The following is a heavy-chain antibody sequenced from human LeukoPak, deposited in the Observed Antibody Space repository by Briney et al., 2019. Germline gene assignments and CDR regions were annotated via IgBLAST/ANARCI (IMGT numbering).Heavy chain of an antibody. Sequence: SETWSLTCAVYGGSSGGYYWGWIRHPPGKGLEWIGEINHSGSTNYNPSLKSRVTISVDTSKNQFSLKLSSVTAADTAVYYCARGRGIAAAVFDYWGQGTLVTVSS. D-gene: IGHD6-13*01. J-gene: IGHJ4*02. CDR2: INHSGST. V-gene: IGHV4-34*01. CDR1: GGSSGGYY. CDR3: ARGRGIAAAVFDY.